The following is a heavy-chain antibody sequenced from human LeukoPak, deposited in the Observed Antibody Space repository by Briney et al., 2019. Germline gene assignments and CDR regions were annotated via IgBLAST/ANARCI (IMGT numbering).Heavy chain of an antibody. J-gene: IGHJ4*02. D-gene: IGHD3-9*01. Sequence: PGGSLRLSCEASGFTFNTCAMSWVRQAPGKGLEWVSAISGSGGSTYYADSVKGRFAISRDNSKNTLYLQMNSLRAEDTAVYYCAKDDRGLTGYYFDYWGQGTLVTVSS. CDR3: AKDDRGLTGYYFDY. CDR2: ISGSGGST. CDR1: GFTFNTCA. V-gene: IGHV3-23*01.